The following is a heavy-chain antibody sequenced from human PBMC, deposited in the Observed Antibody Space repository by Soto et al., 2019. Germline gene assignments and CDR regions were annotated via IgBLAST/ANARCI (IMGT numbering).Heavy chain of an antibody. D-gene: IGHD3-22*01. V-gene: IGHV1-18*04. CDR1: GYTFTSYC. CDR2: ISAYNGNT. J-gene: IGHJ4*02. Sequence: ASVKVSCKASGYTFTSYCISWVRQAPGQGLEWMGWISAYNGNTNYAQKLQGRVTMTTDTSTSTAYMELRSLRSDDTAVYYCARYYYDSSGMCYFDYWGQGTLVTVSS. CDR3: ARYYYDSSGMCYFDY.